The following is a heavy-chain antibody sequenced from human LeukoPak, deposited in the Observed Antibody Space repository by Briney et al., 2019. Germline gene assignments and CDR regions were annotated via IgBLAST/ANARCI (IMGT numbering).Heavy chain of an antibody. CDR3: AKDRDSSGYYSFDY. CDR2: ISGSGGSS. CDR1: EFTFSSSG. D-gene: IGHD3-22*01. Sequence: GGSLRLSCAASEFTFSSSGMSWVRQAPGKGLEWVSSISGSGGSSYYADSVKGRFTISRDNSKNSLYLQMNSLRAEDTALYYCAKDRDSSGYYSFDYWGQGTLVTVSS. V-gene: IGHV3-23*01. J-gene: IGHJ4*02.